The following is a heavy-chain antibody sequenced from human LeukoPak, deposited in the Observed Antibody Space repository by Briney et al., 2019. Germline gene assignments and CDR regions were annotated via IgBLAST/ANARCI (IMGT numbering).Heavy chain of an antibody. CDR2: IYYSGST. CDR3: ATGYDYYDGTGSFDY. D-gene: IGHD3-22*01. V-gene: IGHV4-59*08. CDR1: GGSISSYY. Sequence: SETLSLTCTISGGSISSYYWSWIRQPPGKGLEWIGYIYYSGSTNYNPSLKSRVTISVDMSKKQFSLKLSSVTAADTAVYYCATGYDYYDGTGSFDYWGQGTLVTVSS. J-gene: IGHJ4*02.